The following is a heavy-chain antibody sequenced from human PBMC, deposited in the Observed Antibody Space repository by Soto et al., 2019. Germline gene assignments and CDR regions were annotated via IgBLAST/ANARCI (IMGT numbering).Heavy chain of an antibody. V-gene: IGHV1-2*02. CDR2: INPNSRGT. Sequence: ASVKVSCKASGYTFTDYFIHWVRQAPGQGFEWMGWINPNSRGTNYAPKFQGRVTMTRDTPNSTAYMELRGLRSDDTAVYYCARVTLKAGNWFDPWGQGTLVTVSS. J-gene: IGHJ5*02. CDR1: GYTFTDYF. CDR3: ARVTLKAGNWFDP.